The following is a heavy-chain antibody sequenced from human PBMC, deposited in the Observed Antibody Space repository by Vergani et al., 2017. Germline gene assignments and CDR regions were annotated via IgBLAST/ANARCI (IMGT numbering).Heavy chain of an antibody. J-gene: IGHJ4*02. CDR3: ARERSYCSGGGCYPSDSYFDY. CDR2: IYTSGST. V-gene: IGHV4-61*02. CDR1: GGSISSGSYY. D-gene: IGHD2-15*01. Sequence: QVQLQESGPGLVKPSQTLSLTCTVSGGSISSGSYYWSWIRQPAGKGLEWIGRIYTSGSTNYNPSLKSRVTISVDTSKNQFSLKLSSVTAADTAVYYCARERSYCSGGGCYPSDSYFDYWGQGTLVTVSS.